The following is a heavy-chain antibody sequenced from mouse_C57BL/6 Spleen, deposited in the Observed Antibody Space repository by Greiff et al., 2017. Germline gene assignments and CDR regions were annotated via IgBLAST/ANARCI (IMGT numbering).Heavy chain of an antibody. V-gene: IGHV14-4*01. J-gene: IGHJ1*03. CDR2: IDPENGDT. CDR1: GFNIKDDY. D-gene: IGHD2-12*01. Sequence: VQLQQSGAELVRPGASVKLSCTASGFNIKDDYMHWVKQRPGQGLEWIGWIDPENGDTEYDSKFQGKATITADTSSNTAYLQLSSLTSEDSAVYYCTHRECVTRGYFDVWGTGTTLTVSS. CDR3: THRECVTRGYFDV.